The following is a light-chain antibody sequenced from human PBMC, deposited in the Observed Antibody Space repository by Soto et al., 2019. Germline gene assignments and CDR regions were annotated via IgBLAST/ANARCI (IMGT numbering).Light chain of an antibody. J-gene: IGKJ1*01. CDR3: MQALQTSWT. CDR2: LGS. CDR1: QSLLHSNGYNY. Sequence: DVVMTQPPLSLSVAPGQPASISCKSSQSLLHSNGYNYLDWYLQKPGQSPQLLIYLGSNRASGVPDRFSGSGSGTDFTLKISRVEAEDVGVYYCMQALQTSWTFGQGTKVDIK. V-gene: IGKV2-28*01.